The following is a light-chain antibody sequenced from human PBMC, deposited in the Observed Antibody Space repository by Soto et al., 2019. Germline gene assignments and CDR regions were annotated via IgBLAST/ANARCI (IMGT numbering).Light chain of an antibody. CDR3: QQYSSSPGT. CDR2: GAS. J-gene: IGKJ1*01. V-gene: IGKV3-20*01. Sequence: EIVLTQSPGTLSLSPGERATLSCRASQSPSSSYLAWYQQKPGQAPRLLIYGASSRATGIPDRFSGSGSGTDFTLTISRLEPEDCAVYYCQQYSSSPGTFGQGTKVEIK. CDR1: QSPSSSY.